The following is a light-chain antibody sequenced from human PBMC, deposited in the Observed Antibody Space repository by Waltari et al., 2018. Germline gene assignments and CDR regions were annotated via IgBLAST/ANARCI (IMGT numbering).Light chain of an antibody. V-gene: IGKV3-15*01. Sequence: EILMTQFPATLSASPGERVTLSCRASQSVGTSLAWYQQKHGQAPSLLIFFASTRATCVPARFSVSGSGTEFTLTISRLQSEDFACYYCKQYDNWAPWTFGQGSKVE. CDR3: KQYDNWAPWT. CDR1: QSVGTS. CDR2: FAS. J-gene: IGKJ1*01.